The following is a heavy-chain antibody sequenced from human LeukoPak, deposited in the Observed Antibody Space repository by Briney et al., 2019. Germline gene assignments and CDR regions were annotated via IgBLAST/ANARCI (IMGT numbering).Heavy chain of an antibody. Sequence: PGASVKVSCKASGYTFTSYGISWVRQAPGQGLEWMGWISAYNGNTNYAQKLQGRVTMTTDTSTSTAYMELRSLRSDDTAVYYCARDLGFGWPVVASIYYYYYGMDVWGQGTTVTVSS. J-gene: IGHJ6*02. D-gene: IGHD2-15*01. CDR1: GYTFTSYG. V-gene: IGHV1-18*01. CDR3: ARDLGFGWPVVASIYYYYYGMDV. CDR2: ISAYNGNT.